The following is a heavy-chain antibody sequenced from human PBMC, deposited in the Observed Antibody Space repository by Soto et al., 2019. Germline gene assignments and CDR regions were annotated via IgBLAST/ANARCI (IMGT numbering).Heavy chain of an antibody. CDR2: IGTAGDT. D-gene: IGHD6-19*01. CDR3: ARGGIGVAGTGETWFDS. CDR1: GFTFSTYD. J-gene: IGHJ5*01. V-gene: IGHV3-13*01. Sequence: EVQLVESGGGLVQPGGSLRLSCAASGFTFSTYDMHWVRQPTGKGLEWVSSIGTAGDTYYAGSVKGRFTISRENARNSLSLRMNSLRAGDTAVYYCARGGIGVAGTGETWFDSWGQGTLVTVSS.